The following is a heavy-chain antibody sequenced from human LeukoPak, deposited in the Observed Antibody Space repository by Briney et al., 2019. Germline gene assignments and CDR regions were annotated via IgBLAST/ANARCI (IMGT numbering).Heavy chain of an antibody. V-gene: IGHV3-48*03. D-gene: IGHD5-12*01. CDR2: ISSSGSTI. CDR3: ARVGWLRFFDY. Sequence: RTGGSLRLSCAASGFTFSSYEMNSVRQGPGKGLEWVSYISSSGSTIYYADSVKGRFTISRDNAKKSLYLQMNSLRAEDTAVYYCARVGWLRFFDYWGQGTLVTVSS. CDR1: GFTFSSYE. J-gene: IGHJ4*02.